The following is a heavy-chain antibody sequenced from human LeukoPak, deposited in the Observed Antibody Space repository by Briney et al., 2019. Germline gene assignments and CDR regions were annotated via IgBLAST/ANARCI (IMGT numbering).Heavy chain of an antibody. CDR1: GYTLTELS. CDR3: ATGARSIVGARPLDV. V-gene: IGHV1-24*01. Sequence: GASVKVSCKVSGYTLTELSMHWVRQAPGKGLEWMGGFDPEDGETIYAQKFQGRVTMTEDTSTDTAYMELSSLRSEDTAAYYCATGARSIVGARPLDVWGKGTTVTVSS. J-gene: IGHJ6*04. CDR2: FDPEDGET. D-gene: IGHD1-26*01.